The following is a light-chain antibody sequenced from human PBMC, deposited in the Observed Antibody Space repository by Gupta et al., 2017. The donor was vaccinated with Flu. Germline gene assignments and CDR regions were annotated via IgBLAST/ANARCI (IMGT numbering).Light chain of an antibody. CDR1: QSILYSSDNKNY. V-gene: IGKV4-1*01. CDR3: QQEDSTPYT. CDR2: WAS. J-gene: IGKJ2*01. Sequence: SLGERATINCRSSQSILYSSDNKNYLAWYQQKPGQPPKLLIYWASTRASGVPDRFSGSGSGTDFSLTISSLQAEDVAVYYCQQEDSTPYTFGQGTKLEVK.